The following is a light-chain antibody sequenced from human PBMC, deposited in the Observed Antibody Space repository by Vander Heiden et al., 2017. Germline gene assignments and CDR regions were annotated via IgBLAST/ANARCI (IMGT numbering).Light chain of an antibody. CDR2: DVS. CDR3: SSYTSSSIYVV. CDR1: SSDVGGYNY. J-gene: IGLJ2*01. Sequence: QSALTQPASVSGSPGQSITISCTGPSSDVGGYNYFCWYQQHPGKAPNLMIYDVSNRPSGVSNRFSGSKSGNPASLTISGLQAEDEADYYCSSYTSSSIYVVFGGGTKLTFL. V-gene: IGLV2-14*03.